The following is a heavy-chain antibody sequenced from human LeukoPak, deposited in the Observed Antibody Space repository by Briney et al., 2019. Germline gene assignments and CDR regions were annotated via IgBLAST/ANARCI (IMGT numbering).Heavy chain of an antibody. D-gene: IGHD2-21*02. CDR2: ISSSSSYI. CDR3: ARDTHAYCGGDCYFKDAFDI. CDR1: GFTFSSYS. Sequence: GGSLRLSCAASGFTFSSYSINWVRQAPGKGLEWVSSISSSSSYIYYADSVKGRFTISRDNAKNSLYLQMNSLRAEDTAVYYCARDTHAYCGGDCYFKDAFDIWGQGTMVTVSS. V-gene: IGHV3-21*01. J-gene: IGHJ3*02.